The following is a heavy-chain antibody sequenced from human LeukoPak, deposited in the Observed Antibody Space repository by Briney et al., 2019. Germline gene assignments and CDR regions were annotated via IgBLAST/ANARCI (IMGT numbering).Heavy chain of an antibody. CDR2: IYTSGST. CDR1: GGSISSYY. Sequence: PSETLSLTCTVSGGSISSYYWSWIRQPPGKGLEWIGYIYTSGSTNYNPSLKSRVTISVDTSKNQFSLKLSSVTAADTAVYYCAGSRDGYNPKQYWGQGTLVTVSS. V-gene: IGHV4-4*09. CDR3: AGSRDGYNPKQY. D-gene: IGHD5-24*01. J-gene: IGHJ4*02.